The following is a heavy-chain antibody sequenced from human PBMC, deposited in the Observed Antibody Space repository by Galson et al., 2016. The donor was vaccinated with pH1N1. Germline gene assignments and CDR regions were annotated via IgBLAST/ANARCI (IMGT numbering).Heavy chain of an antibody. V-gene: IGHV3-73*01. CDR2: IRSKADSYAT. D-gene: IGHD5-12*01. J-gene: IGHJ4*02. Sequence: SLRLSCAASGFTSSGSAMHWVRQASGKGLEWVGRIRSKADSYATAYAASMKGRFTISRDDSKNTTFLQMNSLNTEDTAVYYCTRSRGYGFDYWGQGTLVTVSS. CDR3: TRSRGYGFDY. CDR1: GFTSSGSA.